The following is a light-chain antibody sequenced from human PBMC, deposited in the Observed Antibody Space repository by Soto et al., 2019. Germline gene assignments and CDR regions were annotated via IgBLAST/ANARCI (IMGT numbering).Light chain of an antibody. J-gene: IGLJ2*01. CDR3: SSSSGTNNVV. V-gene: IGLV2-8*01. CDR2: EVT. Sequence: QSALTQPPSASGSPGQSVTTSCTGTSSDVGGYNYVSWYQQHPGKAPKLIIYEVTKRPSGVPDRFSGSKSGNTASLTVSGLHADDDADYYCSSSSGTNNVVFGGGTKLTVL. CDR1: SSDVGGYNY.